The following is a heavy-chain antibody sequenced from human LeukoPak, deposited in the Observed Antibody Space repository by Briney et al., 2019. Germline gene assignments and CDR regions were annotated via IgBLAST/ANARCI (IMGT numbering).Heavy chain of an antibody. CDR2: ISSSSSTI. CDR1: GFTFSTYS. Sequence: GGSLRLSCAASGFTFSTYSMNWVRQAPGKGLEWVSYISSSSSTIYYADSVKGRFTISRDNAKNSLYLQMNSLRAEDTAVYYCAKDRTAGYDGLVDYWGQGTLVTVSS. CDR3: AKDRTAGYDGLVDY. D-gene: IGHD5-12*01. V-gene: IGHV3-48*01. J-gene: IGHJ4*02.